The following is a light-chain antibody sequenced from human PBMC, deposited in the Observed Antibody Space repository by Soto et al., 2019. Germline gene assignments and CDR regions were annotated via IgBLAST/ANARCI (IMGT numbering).Light chain of an antibody. CDR1: QAIRND. J-gene: IGKJ1*01. CDR2: AAS. Sequence: AIQMTQSPSSLSASVGDRVTITCRASQAIRNDVSWYQQKPGKAPNLLIYAASTLHSGVPGRFSGSGSGTDFTLTISSLQPEDFATYCCLQDYDLWTFGQGTKVEIK. V-gene: IGKV1-6*01. CDR3: LQDYDLWT.